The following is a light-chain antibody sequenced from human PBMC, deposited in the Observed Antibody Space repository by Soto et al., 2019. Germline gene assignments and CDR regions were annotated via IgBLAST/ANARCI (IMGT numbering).Light chain of an antibody. J-gene: IGLJ1*01. V-gene: IGLV1-40*01. CDR1: SANIGAGYE. CDR2: ENN. CDR3: QSFDSSLSGYV. Sequence: QSVLTQPPSVSEAPGQRVTISCTGRSANIGAGYEAHWYQQVPGTAPKLLIYENNNRPSGVPDRFSGSKSGTSASLAITGLQAEDEAEYYCQSFDSSLSGYVFGTGTKLIVL.